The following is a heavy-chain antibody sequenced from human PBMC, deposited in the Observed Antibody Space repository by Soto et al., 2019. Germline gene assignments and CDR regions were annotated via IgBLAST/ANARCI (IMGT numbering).Heavy chain of an antibody. J-gene: IGHJ6*02. D-gene: IGHD3-16*01. CDR2: IFYSGST. CDR1: GGAINNRDYY. V-gene: IGHV4-31*03. CDR3: ARDRPAFKSFGSGMDV. Sequence: QVQLQESGPGLVKPSQTLSLTCSVPGGAINNRDYYWSWIRQHPGKGLEWIGNIFYSGSTDYNPSLKGRLTISIDTSKNEFSLKLTSVTAADTAVYYCARDRPAFKSFGSGMDVWGQGTTVTVSS.